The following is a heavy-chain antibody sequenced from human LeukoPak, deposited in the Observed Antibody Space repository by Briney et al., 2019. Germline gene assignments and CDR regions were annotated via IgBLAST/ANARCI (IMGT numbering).Heavy chain of an antibody. D-gene: IGHD4-17*01. J-gene: IGHJ3*02. Sequence: SETLSLTCTVSGISITNYYWGWIRQPPGKGLEWIGYISYIGSTNYNPSLKSRVTISIDTSKNQFSLKLSSVTAADTAVYYCARDLVTVTKGFDIWGQGTMVSVSS. V-gene: IGHV4-59*01. CDR3: ARDLVTVTKGFDI. CDR1: GISITNYY. CDR2: ISYIGST.